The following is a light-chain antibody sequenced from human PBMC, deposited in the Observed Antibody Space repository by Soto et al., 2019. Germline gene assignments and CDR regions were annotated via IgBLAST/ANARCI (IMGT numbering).Light chain of an antibody. Sequence: IQLTQSPSSLSTSVGDRVTITCRASQGISNYLAWYQQKPGKAHKLLIYDASPLQSGVPSRFSGSGSGTDFNLTISSLHPEDFATYYWQQFNSYPLTFGQGTRQDIK. CDR2: DAS. CDR3: QQFNSYPLT. CDR1: QGISNY. J-gene: IGKJ5*01. V-gene: IGKV1-9*01.